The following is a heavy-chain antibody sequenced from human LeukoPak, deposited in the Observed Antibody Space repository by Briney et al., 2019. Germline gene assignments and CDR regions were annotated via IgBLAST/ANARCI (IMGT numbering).Heavy chain of an antibody. J-gene: IGHJ4*02. CDR3: ARDAGGDFDY. D-gene: IGHD2-21*01. CDR1: GGSINSYY. V-gene: IGHV4-59*12. Sequence: PSETLSLTCTVSGGSINSYYWSWIRQPPGKGLEWIGYIYYSGSTNYNPSLKSRVTISVDTSKNQLSLKLSSVTAADTAFYYCARDAGGDFDYWGQGTLVTVSS. CDR2: IYYSGST.